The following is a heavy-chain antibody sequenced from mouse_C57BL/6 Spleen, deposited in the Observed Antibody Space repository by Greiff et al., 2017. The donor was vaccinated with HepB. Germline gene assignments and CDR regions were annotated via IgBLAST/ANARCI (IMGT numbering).Heavy chain of an antibody. J-gene: IGHJ2*01. CDR2: IDPSDSYT. Sequence: QVQLQQPGAELVMPGASVKLSCKASGYTFTSYWMHWVKQRPGQGLEWIGEIDPSDSYTNYNQKFKGKATLTVDKSSSTAYMQLSSLTSEDSAVYYCAISTTVPYFDYWGQGTTLTVSS. CDR1: GYTFTSYW. V-gene: IGHV1-69*01. CDR3: AISTTVPYFDY. D-gene: IGHD1-1*01.